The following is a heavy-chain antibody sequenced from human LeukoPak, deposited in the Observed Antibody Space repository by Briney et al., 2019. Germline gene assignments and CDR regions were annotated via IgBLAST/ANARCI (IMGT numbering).Heavy chain of an antibody. CDR1: TASIVSYY. CDR2: MYYSGIT. Sequence: TSETLPLTCPVATASIVSYYWGSIRQPPGKGLDWLGYMYYSGITNYNPSLKSRVTISVDTSKNQFSLKLSSVTAADTAVYYCARTAKGRNYYDTSGYSYFDYWGQGTLVTVSS. J-gene: IGHJ4*02. V-gene: IGHV4-59*01. CDR3: ARTAKGRNYYDTSGYSYFDY. D-gene: IGHD3-22*01.